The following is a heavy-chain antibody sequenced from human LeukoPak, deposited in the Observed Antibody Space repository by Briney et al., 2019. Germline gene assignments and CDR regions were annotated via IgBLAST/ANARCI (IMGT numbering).Heavy chain of an antibody. CDR1: GFIVSTKY. Sequence: GGSLRLSCAASGFIVSTKYMNWVRQAPGKGLEWVSILYSGSDTYYANSVKGRFTISRDSSKNILFLQMNDLRAEDTAVYYCARVGDHFHWYLDLWGRGTLVTVSS. J-gene: IGHJ2*01. V-gene: IGHV3-53*01. CDR3: ARVGDHFHWYLDL. CDR2: LYSGSDT. D-gene: IGHD3-10*01.